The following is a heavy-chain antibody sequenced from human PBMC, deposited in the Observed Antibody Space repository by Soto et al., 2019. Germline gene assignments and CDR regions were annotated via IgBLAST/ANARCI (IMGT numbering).Heavy chain of an antibody. V-gene: IGHV3-74*01. CDR2: INSDGSST. J-gene: IGHJ6*02. CDR3: ARYMAAAGTCYYYYGMDA. D-gene: IGHD6-13*01. CDR1: GFTFGNYW. Sequence: GGSLRLSCAASGFTFGNYWMHWVRQAPGKGLVWVSRINSDGSSTSYADSVKGRFTISRDNAKNTLYLQMNSLRAEDTAVYYCARYMAAAGTCYYYYGMDAWGQGTTVTVS.